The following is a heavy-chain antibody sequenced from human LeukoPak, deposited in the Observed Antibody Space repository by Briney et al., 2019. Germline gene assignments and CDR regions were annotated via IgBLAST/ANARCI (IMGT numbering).Heavy chain of an antibody. CDR3: ARAGIQLWLRTYYFDY. D-gene: IGHD5-18*01. J-gene: IGHJ4*02. CDR2: ISYDGSNK. V-gene: IGHV3-30*01. CDR1: GFTFSSYA. Sequence: GGSLRLSCAASGFTFSSYAMHWVRQAPGKGLEWVAVISYDGSNKYYADSVKGRFTISRDNSKNTLYLQMNSLRAEDTAVYYCARAGIQLWLRTYYFDYWGQGTLVTVSS.